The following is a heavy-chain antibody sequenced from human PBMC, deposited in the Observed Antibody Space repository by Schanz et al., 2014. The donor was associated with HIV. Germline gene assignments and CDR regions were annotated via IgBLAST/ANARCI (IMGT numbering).Heavy chain of an antibody. Sequence: EVQLLESGGGLEQPGGSLRLSCAASGFTFSSYAMTWVRQAPGKGLDWVSTISGSDGDTYYADSVKGRFTISRDNSRNALYLHMNSLRVEDTAVYYCAKPEYDSSGNSQSHFDYWGQGTLVTVSS. D-gene: IGHD3-22*01. CDR2: ISGSDGDT. V-gene: IGHV3-23*01. CDR1: GFTFSSYA. J-gene: IGHJ4*02. CDR3: AKPEYDSSGNSQSHFDY.